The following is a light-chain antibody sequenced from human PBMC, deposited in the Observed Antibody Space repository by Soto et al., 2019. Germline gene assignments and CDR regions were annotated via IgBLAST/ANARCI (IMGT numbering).Light chain of an antibody. CDR2: GAS. CDR1: QTINNN. J-gene: IGKJ1*01. CDR3: QQYDKWPWT. V-gene: IGKV3-15*01. Sequence: DIVMTHSPATLSMSPGERATLSCRASQTINNNLAWNQQKPGQAPRLLIYGASTRATGIPDRFSGSGSGTEFTLTSSSLQSVDFAVYYCQQYDKWPWTFGQGTKVEIK.